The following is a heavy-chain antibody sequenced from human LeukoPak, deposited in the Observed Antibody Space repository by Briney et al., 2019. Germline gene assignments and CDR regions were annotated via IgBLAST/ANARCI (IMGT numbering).Heavy chain of an antibody. CDR2: INWNSGSM. J-gene: IGHJ4*02. CDR1: GFTFDDYA. D-gene: IGHD3-22*01. Sequence: GGSLRLSCTASGFTFDDYAMHWVRQAPGKGLEWVSGINWNSGSMGYADSVKGRFTISRDNAKNSLYLQMTALIAEDTAVYYCARDPPNNGYDFDYWGQGILVTVSS. CDR3: ARDPPNNGYDFDY. V-gene: IGHV3-9*01.